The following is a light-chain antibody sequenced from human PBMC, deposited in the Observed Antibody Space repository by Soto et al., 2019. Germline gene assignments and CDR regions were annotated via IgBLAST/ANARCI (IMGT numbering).Light chain of an antibody. CDR2: GAS. CDR1: QSISSD. J-gene: IGKJ5*01. V-gene: IGKV3-15*01. Sequence: EIVMTQSPATLSVSPGESATLSCRASQSISSDLAWYQQKPGQAPRLLIYGASTRANGIPARFSGSGSGTELALTISSLQSGDFAVYYCQQYNNWPPITFGQGTRLEIK. CDR3: QQYNNWPPIT.